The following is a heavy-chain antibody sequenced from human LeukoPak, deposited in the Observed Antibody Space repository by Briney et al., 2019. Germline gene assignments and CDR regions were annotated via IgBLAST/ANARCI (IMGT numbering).Heavy chain of an antibody. D-gene: IGHD1-1*01. J-gene: IGHJ2*01. Sequence: PSETLSLTCTVSGDSISRESWSWIRQAPGKGLECIGYSYDSWRMNYNPSLQSRVTISLDTSKNRLSLQLSSVTAADTAVYYRARRIQLWSYWHFDLWGRGTLVTVTS. CDR3: ARRIQLWSYWHFDL. CDR1: GDSISRES. V-gene: IGHV4-4*08. CDR2: SYDSWRM.